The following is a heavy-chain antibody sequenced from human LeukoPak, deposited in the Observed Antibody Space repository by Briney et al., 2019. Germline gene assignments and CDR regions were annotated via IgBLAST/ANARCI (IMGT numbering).Heavy chain of an antibody. CDR1: GFTFSSYW. Sequence: PGGSLRLSCAASGFTFSSYWMSWVRQAPGKGLEWVANIKQDGSEKYYVDSVKGRFTISRDNSKNTLYLQMNSLRAEDTAVYYCARDRAVIRSDYYYYGMDVWGQGTTVTVTS. V-gene: IGHV3-7*03. J-gene: IGHJ6*02. CDR2: IKQDGSEK. D-gene: IGHD3-16*01. CDR3: ARDRAVIRSDYYYYGMDV.